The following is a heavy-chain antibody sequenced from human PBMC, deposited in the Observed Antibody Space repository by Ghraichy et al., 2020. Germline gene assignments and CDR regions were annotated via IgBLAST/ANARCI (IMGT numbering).Heavy chain of an antibody. CDR3: ARGGASSKYFDY. CDR1: GDSISSYY. J-gene: IGHJ4*02. V-gene: IGHV4-59*01. CDR2: IHHSGTT. D-gene: IGHD6-6*01. Sequence: SETLSLTCTVSGDSISSYYWSWIRQPPGKGLEWIAWIHHSGTTNYDSSLKSRVTISIDTSKNQFSLRLNSVTAADTALYYCARGGASSKYFDYWGRGTPVTVSS.